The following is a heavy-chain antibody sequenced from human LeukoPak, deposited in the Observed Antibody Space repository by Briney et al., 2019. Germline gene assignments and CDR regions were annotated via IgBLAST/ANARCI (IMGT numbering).Heavy chain of an antibody. V-gene: IGHV3-53*01. Sequence: GGSLRLSCAASGFSVSDNYMSWVRQAPGKGLEWVSVIYTGGSTYYADSVRGRFTISRDNSKNTLFLQMNSLRAEDTAVYYCASRDGCKFGYWGQGILVTVSS. CDR2: IYTGGST. CDR3: ASRDGCKFGY. J-gene: IGHJ4*02. D-gene: IGHD5-24*01. CDR1: GFSVSDNY.